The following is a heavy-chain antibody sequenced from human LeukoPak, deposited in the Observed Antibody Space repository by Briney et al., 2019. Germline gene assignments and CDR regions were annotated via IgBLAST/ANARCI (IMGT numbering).Heavy chain of an antibody. CDR3: ARGVYGDYGPFDY. CDR2: IIPIFGTA. J-gene: IGHJ4*02. Sequence: SVKVSFKASGGTFSSYAISWVRQAPGQGLEWMGGIIPIFGTANYAQKFQGRVTITTDESTSTAYMELSSLRSEDTAVYYCARGVYGDYGPFDYWGQGTLVTVSS. D-gene: IGHD4-17*01. CDR1: GGTFSSYA. V-gene: IGHV1-69*05.